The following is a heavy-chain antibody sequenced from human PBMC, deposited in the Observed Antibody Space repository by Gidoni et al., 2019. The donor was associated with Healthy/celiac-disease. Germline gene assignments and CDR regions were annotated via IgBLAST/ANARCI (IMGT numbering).Heavy chain of an antibody. Sequence: EVQLLESGGGLVPPGGSLRLSCAASGFTFSSYAMSWVRQAPGKGLGWVSAISGSGGSTYYADYVKGRFTISRDNAKNTLYLQMNSRRAEDTAVYYCAKDRLSGYYYGGDWGQGTLVTVSS. D-gene: IGHD3-22*01. CDR3: AKDRLSGYYYGGD. V-gene: IGHV3-23*01. CDR2: ISGSGGST. J-gene: IGHJ4*02. CDR1: GFTFSSYA.